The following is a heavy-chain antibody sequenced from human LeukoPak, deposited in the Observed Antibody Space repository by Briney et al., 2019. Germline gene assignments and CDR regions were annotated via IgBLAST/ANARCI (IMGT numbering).Heavy chain of an antibody. CDR1: GFTFSSYV. V-gene: IGHV3-30*18. CDR3: AKVKGRSSDWYAPDY. J-gene: IGHJ4*02. Sequence: GRSLILSCAASGFTFSSYVMHLVRQAPGKGLEGVAVISYDGSNKYDADSVKGRFTISRDNSKNTLYLQMNSLRAEDTAVYYCAKVKGRSSDWYAPDYWGQGTLVTVSS. CDR2: ISYDGSNK. D-gene: IGHD6-19*01.